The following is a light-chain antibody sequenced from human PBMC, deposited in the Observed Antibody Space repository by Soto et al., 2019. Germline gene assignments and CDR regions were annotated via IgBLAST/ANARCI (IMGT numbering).Light chain of an antibody. CDR1: QGISSW. Sequence: DIQMTQSPSTLSASVGDRVTITCRASQGISSWLAWYQQKPGKAAEFLMYDASSLESGVPSMFSGSGSGTEFTLTLSSLQPDDFATYHFQQYNSXGLTCGQGTEV. J-gene: IGKJ1*01. V-gene: IGKV1-5*01. CDR2: DAS. CDR3: QQYNSXGLT.